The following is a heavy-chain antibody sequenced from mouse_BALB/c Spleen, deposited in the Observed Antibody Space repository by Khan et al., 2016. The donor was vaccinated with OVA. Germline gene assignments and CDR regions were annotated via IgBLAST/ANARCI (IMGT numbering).Heavy chain of an antibody. D-gene: IGHD1-1*01. V-gene: IGHV3-2*02. CDR2: ISYSGRT. Sequence: EVKLLELGPGLVKPSQSLSLTCTVTGYSITSDYAWNWIRQFPGNKLEWMGYISYSGRTSYNPSLKSRISITRDTSKNQFFLQLNSVTTEDTATYYCARSVTITTVVATDFDYWGQGTTLTVSS. CDR1: GYSITSDYA. J-gene: IGHJ2*01. CDR3: ARSVTITTVVATDFDY.